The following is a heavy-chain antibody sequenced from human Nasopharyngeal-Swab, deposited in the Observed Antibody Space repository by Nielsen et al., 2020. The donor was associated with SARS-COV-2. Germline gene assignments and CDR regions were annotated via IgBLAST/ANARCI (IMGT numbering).Heavy chain of an antibody. J-gene: IGHJ4*02. Sequence: GESLKISCAASGFIFSGSAMHWVRQASGKGLEWVGRIGDKDHNYATTYGAAVKGRSTISRDDSKNTAFLQMDSLKTEDTALYYCTTDYYFDYWGQGTLVTVSS. V-gene: IGHV3-73*01. CDR1: GFIFSGSA. CDR3: TTDYYFDY. CDR2: IGDKDHNYAT.